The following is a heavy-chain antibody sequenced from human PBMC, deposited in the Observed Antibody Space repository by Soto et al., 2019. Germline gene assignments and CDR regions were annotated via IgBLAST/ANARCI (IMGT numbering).Heavy chain of an antibody. J-gene: IGHJ4*02. CDR1: GGSISGYY. Sequence: SETLSLTCTVFGGSISGYYWSWIRQPPGRGLEWIGYIYYSGSTNYNPSLKSRVTISVDTSKKYFSVKLSSVTAADTAIYYCARGSDYDSLSYYYFDYWGQGTLVTVSS. CDR2: IYYSGST. D-gene: IGHD3-22*01. V-gene: IGHV4-59*08. CDR3: ARGSDYDSLSYYYFDY.